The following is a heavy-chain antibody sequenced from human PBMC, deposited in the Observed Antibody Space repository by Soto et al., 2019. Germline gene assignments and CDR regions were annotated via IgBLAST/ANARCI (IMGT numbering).Heavy chain of an antibody. Sequence: GGSLRLSCVASGFSLSDYAVNWVRQAPGKGLEWVSFISSDSRTIYYADSVEGRFTVSRDNARNSVSLQMDSLRDEDAAVYYCARIKLVEWFFINVDVYDMAFWGQGTPVTVSS. J-gene: IGHJ6*02. CDR2: ISSDSRTI. V-gene: IGHV3-48*02. CDR3: ARIKLVEWFFINVDVYDMAF. CDR1: GFSLSDYA. D-gene: IGHD3-3*01.